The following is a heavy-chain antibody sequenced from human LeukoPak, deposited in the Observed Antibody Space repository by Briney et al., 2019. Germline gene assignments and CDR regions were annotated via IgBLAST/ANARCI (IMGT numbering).Heavy chain of an antibody. CDR2: IHPGDSGT. Sequence: GESLKISCKGSGXSFTNYCIGWVRQMPGKGLEWMGIIHPGDSGTRYSPSFQGQVTMSVDESITTAYLQWSSLRASDSAIYYCARGGTYRYGSSDYWGQGTLVTVSS. V-gene: IGHV5-51*01. D-gene: IGHD5-18*01. J-gene: IGHJ4*02. CDR3: ARGGTYRYGSSDY. CDR1: GXSFTNYC.